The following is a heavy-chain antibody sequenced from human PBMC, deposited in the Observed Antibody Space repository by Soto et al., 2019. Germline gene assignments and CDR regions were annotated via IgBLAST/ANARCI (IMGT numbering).Heavy chain of an antibody. Sequence: QVQLVQSGAEVKKPGASVKVSCKASGYTFTSYYMHWVRQAPGQGLEWMGIINSSAGRTTYAQKLQGRVTMTRDTSTTTVYMELSSLKSEDTAVYYCARGALIVGATSLFDYWGQGTLVTVSS. J-gene: IGHJ4*02. CDR3: ARGALIVGATSLFDY. D-gene: IGHD1-26*01. CDR2: INSSAGRT. CDR1: GYTFTSYY. V-gene: IGHV1-46*01.